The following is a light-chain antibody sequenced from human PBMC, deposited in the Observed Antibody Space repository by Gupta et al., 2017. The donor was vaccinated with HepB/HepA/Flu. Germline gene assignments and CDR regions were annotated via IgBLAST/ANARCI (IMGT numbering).Light chain of an antibody. V-gene: IGKV6-21*01. CDR1: QSIGST. CDR2: YAS. CDR3: QQSSSFPIT. J-gene: IGKJ4*01. Sequence: EIVLTQSPDFQSVTPKEKVTITCRASQSIGSTLHWYQQKPDQSPKLLIKYASQSLSGVPSKFSGSGSGTXFTLTIXGLESEDAATYYCQQSSSFPITFGXGTKVEIK.